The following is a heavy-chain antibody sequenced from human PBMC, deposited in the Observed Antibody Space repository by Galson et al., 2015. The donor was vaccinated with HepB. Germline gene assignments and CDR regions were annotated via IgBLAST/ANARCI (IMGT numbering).Heavy chain of an antibody. D-gene: IGHD3-22*01. Sequence: SLRLSCAASGFTFSSYAMHWVRQAPGKGLEWVAVISYDGSNKYYADSVKGRFTISRDNSKNTLYLQMNSLRAEDTAVYYCARDYYDSSGYPHYWGQGTLVTVSS. CDR3: ARDYYDSSGYPHY. J-gene: IGHJ4*02. CDR1: GFTFSSYA. CDR2: ISYDGSNK. V-gene: IGHV3-30*04.